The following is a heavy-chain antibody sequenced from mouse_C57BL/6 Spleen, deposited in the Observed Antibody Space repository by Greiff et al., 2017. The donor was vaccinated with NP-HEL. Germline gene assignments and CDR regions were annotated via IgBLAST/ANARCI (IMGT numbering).Heavy chain of an antibody. J-gene: IGHJ4*01. CDR2: IDPEDGET. Sequence: VHVKQSGAELVKPGASVKLSCTASGFNIKDYYMHWVKQRTEQGLEWIGRIDPEDGETKYAPKFQGKATITADTSSNTAYLQLSSLTSEDTAVYYCASDSSGYDYAMDYWGQGTSVTVSS. V-gene: IGHV14-2*01. D-gene: IGHD3-2*02. CDR1: GFNIKDYY. CDR3: ASDSSGYDYAMDY.